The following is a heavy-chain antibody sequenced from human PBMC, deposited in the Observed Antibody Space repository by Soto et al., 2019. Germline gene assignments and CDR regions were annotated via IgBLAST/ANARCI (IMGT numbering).Heavy chain of an antibody. J-gene: IGHJ4*02. Sequence: GGARRLSCAASGFTFSSYEMNWVRQAPGKGLEWGSYISSSGSTIYYGDSVKGRCTISRDTSKHSLYLHMNSLRGADTAVYYCDTETPQWSPLLFAVGESHRTNNDYWGQGTLVAVSS. CDR1: GFTFSSYE. CDR3: DTETPQWSPLLFAVGESHRTNNDY. V-gene: IGHV3-48*03. D-gene: IGHD2-2*01. CDR2: ISSSGSTI.